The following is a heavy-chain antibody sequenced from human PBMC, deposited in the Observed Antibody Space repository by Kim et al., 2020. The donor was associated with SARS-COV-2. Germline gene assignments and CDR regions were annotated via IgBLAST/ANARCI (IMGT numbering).Heavy chain of an antibody. D-gene: IGHD1-1*01. CDR3: PGAGPDS. CDR1: GGSLTLTRFY. V-gene: IGHV4-61*01. CDR2: KYINGDT. J-gene: IGHJ4*02. Sequence: SETLSLTCSVAGGSLTLTRFYWSWIRQSPGKGLEWIVYKYINGDTDSNPSLKSRVSISLDTSKTQFSLKLSSVTAADTAIGTIPGAGPDSWGQGTLVTVSS.